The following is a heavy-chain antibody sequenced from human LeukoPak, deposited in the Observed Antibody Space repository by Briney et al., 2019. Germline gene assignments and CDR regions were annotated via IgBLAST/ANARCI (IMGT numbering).Heavy chain of an antibody. CDR1: GGSFSGYY. J-gene: IGHJ4*02. CDR2: INHSGST. D-gene: IGHD3-3*01. CDR3: ARGSYDFWSGYPY. V-gene: IGHV4-34*01. Sequence: SETLSLTCAVYGGSFSGYYWSWLRQPPGKGLEWIGEINHSGSTNYNPSLKSRVTISLDTSKNQLSLELSSATAADTAVYYCARGSYDFWSGYPYWGQGTLVTVSS.